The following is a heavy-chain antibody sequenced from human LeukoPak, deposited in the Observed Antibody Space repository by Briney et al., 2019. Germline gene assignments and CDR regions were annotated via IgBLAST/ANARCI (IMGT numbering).Heavy chain of an antibody. CDR1: GGSISSYY. V-gene: IGHV4-59*08. CDR3: ARHGHSSSSFYFDY. CDR2: IYYSGST. J-gene: IGHJ4*02. D-gene: IGHD6-6*01. Sequence: PSETLSLTCTVSGGSISSYYWSWIRQPPVKGLEWIGYIYYSGSTNYNPSLKSRVTISVDTSKNQFSLKLSSVTAADTAVYYCARHGHSSSSFYFDYWGQGTLVTVSS.